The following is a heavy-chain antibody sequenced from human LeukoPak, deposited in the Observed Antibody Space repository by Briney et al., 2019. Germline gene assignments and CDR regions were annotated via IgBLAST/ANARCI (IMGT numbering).Heavy chain of an antibody. CDR2: IYSGGDT. D-gene: IGHD6-19*01. CDR3: ATDSTTVPGRDY. CDR1: GFTANSNY. V-gene: IGHV3-66*01. Sequence: GGSLRLSCASSGFTANSNYMTWVRQAPGKGLEWVAVIYSGGDTFYSDSLKGRFTISRDNSKNTLYLQMNNLRAEATAVYYCATDSTTVPGRDYWGQGALVTVSS. J-gene: IGHJ4*02.